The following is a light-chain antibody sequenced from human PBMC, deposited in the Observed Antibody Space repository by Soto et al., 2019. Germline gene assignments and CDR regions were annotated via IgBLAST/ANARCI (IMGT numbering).Light chain of an antibody. CDR1: SSDVGSYNY. Sequence: QSVLTQPASVSGSPEQSITISCTGTSSDVGSYNYVSWYQQHPGKAPKLMIYEVTSRPSGVSNRFSAFKSGNTASLTISGLQAEDEADYYCCSYTSSTTYVFGTGTKVTVL. V-gene: IGLV2-14*01. CDR2: EVT. J-gene: IGLJ1*01. CDR3: CSYTSSTTYV.